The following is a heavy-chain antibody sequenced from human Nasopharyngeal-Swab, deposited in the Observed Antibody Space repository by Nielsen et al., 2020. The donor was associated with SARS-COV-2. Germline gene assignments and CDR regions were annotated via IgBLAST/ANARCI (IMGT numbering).Heavy chain of an antibody. CDR2: IIPMLDIV. V-gene: IGHV1-69*04. D-gene: IGHD6-13*01. J-gene: IGHJ5*02. Sequence: SVKVSCKASGGTFPSSGISWVRHAPGHGPEWMGMIIPMLDIVNYAQKFQGRVTITADKSTSTAYMALSSLSSEDTAIYYCVRCAYNREPFSRKWYVSWLDPWGQGTQVTVSS. CDR1: GGTFPSSG. CDR3: VRCAYNREPFSRKWYVSWLDP.